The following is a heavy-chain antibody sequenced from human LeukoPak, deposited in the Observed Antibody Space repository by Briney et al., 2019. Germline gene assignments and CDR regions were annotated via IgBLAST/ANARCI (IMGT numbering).Heavy chain of an antibody. CDR1: EFTFSNYA. CDR3: AKGEGELSA. V-gene: IGHV3-23*01. D-gene: IGHD1-7*01. Sequence: GGSLRLSCAASEFTFSNYALSWVRQAPGKGLEWVSVISGSGLATYYADSVEGRFTISRDNSKNILFLQMNSLRAEDTAVYYCAKGEGELSAWGQGTLVTVSS. CDR2: ISGSGLAT. J-gene: IGHJ5*02.